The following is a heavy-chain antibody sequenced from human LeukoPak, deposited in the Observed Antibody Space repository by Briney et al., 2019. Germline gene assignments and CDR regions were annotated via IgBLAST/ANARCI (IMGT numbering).Heavy chain of an antibody. J-gene: IGHJ4*02. CDR3: VRHIDGSSNFDY. V-gene: IGHV4-39*01. CDR2: IYYSGST. CDR1: GGSISSHNYY. Sequence: PSETLSLTCAVSGGSISSHNYYWGWIRQPPGKGLEWIGSIYYSGSTYYNPSLKSRVTISVDTSKNQFSLKLNSVTASDTAVYYCVRHIDGSSNFDYWGQGTLVTVSS. D-gene: IGHD6-6*01.